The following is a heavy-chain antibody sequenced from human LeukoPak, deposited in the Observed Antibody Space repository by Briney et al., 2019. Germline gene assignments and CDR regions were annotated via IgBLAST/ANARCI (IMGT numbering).Heavy chain of an antibody. Sequence: ASVKVSCKASGYTFTGYYMHWVRQAPGQGLKWMGWINPNSGGTNYAQKFQGRVTMTRDTSISTAYMELSRLRSDDTAVYYCARDGRYFDRIPGHWGQGTLVTVSS. CDR1: GYTFTGYY. D-gene: IGHD3-9*01. CDR3: ARDGRYFDRIPGH. CDR2: INPNSGGT. J-gene: IGHJ4*02. V-gene: IGHV1-2*02.